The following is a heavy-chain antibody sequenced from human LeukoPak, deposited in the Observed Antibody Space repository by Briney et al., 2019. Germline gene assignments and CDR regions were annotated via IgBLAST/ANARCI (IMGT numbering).Heavy chain of an antibody. V-gene: IGHV3-48*03. CDR2: ISSSGSTI. Sequence: GGSLRLSCAASGFTFSRYEMNWVRQAPGKGLECISYISSSGSTIYYADSVKGRFTISRDNAKNSLYLQMNSLRAEDTAVYYCARGAWLGNFNAYYFDYWGQGTLVTVSS. J-gene: IGHJ4*02. CDR1: GFTFSRYE. D-gene: IGHD5-12*01. CDR3: ARGAWLGNFNAYYFDY.